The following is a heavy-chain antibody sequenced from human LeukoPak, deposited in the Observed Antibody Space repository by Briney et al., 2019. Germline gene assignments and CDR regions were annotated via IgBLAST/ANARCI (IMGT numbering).Heavy chain of an antibody. J-gene: IGHJ3*02. V-gene: IGHV4-61*08. Sequence: SETLSLTCTVSGGSISSGGYYWSWIRQHPGKGLEWIGYIHTSGSTNYNPSLKSRVTISVDTSKNQFSLKLSSVTAADTAVYYCARHRGTYGSDAFDIWGQGTMVTVSS. D-gene: IGHD5-24*01. CDR3: ARHRGTYGSDAFDI. CDR1: GGSISSGGYY. CDR2: IHTSGST.